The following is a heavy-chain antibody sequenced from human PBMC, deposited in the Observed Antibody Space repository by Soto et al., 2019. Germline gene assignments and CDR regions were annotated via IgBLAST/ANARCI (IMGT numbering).Heavy chain of an antibody. D-gene: IGHD3-16*01. CDR2: ISSSSSYI. V-gene: IGHV3-21*01. CDR3: ARDLRGIVSQFDY. CDR1: GFTFISYS. J-gene: IGHJ4*02. Sequence: PGGSLRLSCAASGFTFISYSMNWVRQAPGKGLEWVSSISSSSSYIYYADSVKGRFTISRDNAKNSLYLQMNSLRAEDTAVYYCARDLRGIVSQFDYWGQGTLVTVSS.